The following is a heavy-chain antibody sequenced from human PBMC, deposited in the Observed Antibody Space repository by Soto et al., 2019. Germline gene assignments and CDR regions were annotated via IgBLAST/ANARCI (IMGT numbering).Heavy chain of an antibody. CDR1: GGSISSGGYY. Sequence: SETLSLTCTVSGGSISSGGYYWSWIRQHPGKGLEWIGYIYYSGSTYYNPSLKSRVTISVDTSKNQFSLKLSSVTAADTAVYYCARGRGGIAARLGFLWSYFDYCGQGTLVTVSS. J-gene: IGHJ4*02. CDR3: ARGRGGIAARLGFLWSYFDY. D-gene: IGHD6-6*01. V-gene: IGHV4-31*03. CDR2: IYYSGST.